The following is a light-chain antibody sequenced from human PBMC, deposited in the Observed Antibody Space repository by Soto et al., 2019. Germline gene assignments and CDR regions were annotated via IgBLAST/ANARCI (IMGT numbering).Light chain of an antibody. CDR2: AAS. J-gene: IGKJ1*01. Sequence: DIQMTQSPSSLSASVGDRVTITCRASQTISNYLNWYRQKPGKAPELLIYAASSLQSGVTSRFSGRGSGTDFTLTINSLQPEDFATYSCQQSHSIPWTFGQGTKVEIK. CDR3: QQSHSIPWT. V-gene: IGKV1-39*01. CDR1: QTISNY.